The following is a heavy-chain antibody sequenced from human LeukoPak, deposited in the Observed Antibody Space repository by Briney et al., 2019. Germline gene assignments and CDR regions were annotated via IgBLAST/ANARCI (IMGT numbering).Heavy chain of an antibody. D-gene: IGHD3-22*01. CDR1: GFTFSSFA. Sequence: PGESLRLSCAASGFTFSSFAMIWVRQAPGKGLEWVSGISGSGGDTYYADSVKGRFTVSRDNCKSTLYLQMTSLRAEDTAVYFCAKVRFDSSGYYYTYYYYGMDVWGQGTTVTVSS. CDR2: ISGSGGDT. J-gene: IGHJ6*02. V-gene: IGHV3-23*01. CDR3: AKVRFDSSGYYYTYYYYGMDV.